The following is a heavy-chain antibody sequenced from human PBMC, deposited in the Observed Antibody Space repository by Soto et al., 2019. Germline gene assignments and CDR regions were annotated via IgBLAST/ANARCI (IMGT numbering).Heavy chain of an antibody. CDR1: GYTFTSYG. Sequence: ASVKVSCKASGYTFTSYGISWVRQAPGQGLEWMGWISGYNGNTNYAQKVQGRVTMTADTSTSTAYMELRSLRSDDTAVYYCARDYCTSTRCYGGDYWGQGTQVTVSS. CDR3: ARDYCTSTRCYGGDY. J-gene: IGHJ4*02. V-gene: IGHV1-18*01. CDR2: ISGYNGNT. D-gene: IGHD2-2*01.